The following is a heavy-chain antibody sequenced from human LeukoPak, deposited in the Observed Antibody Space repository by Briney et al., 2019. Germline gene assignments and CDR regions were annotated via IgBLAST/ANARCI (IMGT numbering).Heavy chain of an antibody. Sequence: SVKVSCKASGGTFSSYAISWVRQAPGQGLEWMGRIIPILGIANYAQKFQGRVTITADKSTSTAYMELSSLRSEDTAVYYCARAHIVVVTAVNWFDPWGQGTLVTVSS. CDR2: IIPILGIA. V-gene: IGHV1-69*04. CDR1: GGTFSSYA. J-gene: IGHJ5*02. D-gene: IGHD2-21*02. CDR3: ARAHIVVVTAVNWFDP.